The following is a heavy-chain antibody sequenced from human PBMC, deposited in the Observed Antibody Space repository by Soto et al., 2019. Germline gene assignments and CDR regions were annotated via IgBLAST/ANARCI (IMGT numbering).Heavy chain of an antibody. J-gene: IGHJ4*02. V-gene: IGHV3-66*01. D-gene: IGHD3-16*01. Sequence: EEQLVESGGDLVQPGGALRLSCAASGLTVSNNYMSWVSQAPGKVLEWVSLIYSGGSTYYADSVKGRFTISRDSSKNTLYLQRNSLRAEDTAMYYCAAYSHKGYWGQGTMVTVSS. CDR2: IYSGGST. CDR1: GLTVSNNY. CDR3: AAYSHKGY.